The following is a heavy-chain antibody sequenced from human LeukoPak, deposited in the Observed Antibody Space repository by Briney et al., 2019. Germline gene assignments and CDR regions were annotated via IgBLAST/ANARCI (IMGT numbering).Heavy chain of an antibody. Sequence: ASVKVSCKASGYTLTSYAMNWVRQAPGQGLEWMGWINTNTGNPTYAQGFTGRFVFSLDTSVSTAYLQISSLKAEDTAVYYCEGSSWYRGYDAFDIWGQGTMVTVSS. CDR3: EGSSWYRGYDAFDI. CDR1: GYTLTSYA. D-gene: IGHD6-13*01. J-gene: IGHJ3*02. CDR2: INTNTGNP. V-gene: IGHV7-4-1*02.